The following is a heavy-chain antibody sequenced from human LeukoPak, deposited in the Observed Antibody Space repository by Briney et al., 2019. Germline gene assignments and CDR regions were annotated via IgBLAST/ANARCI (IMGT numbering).Heavy chain of an antibody. J-gene: IGHJ4*02. CDR3: ARESSAGATGDYSDY. Sequence: GRSLTLSCPASALTFTSHRMNSVRQPRGKGLGWVSSISSSSSYIYYADSVKGRFTISRDNAKRSLYLHMNSLRVEDTALYFCARESSAGATGDYSDYGGQGALVTVSS. D-gene: IGHD1-26*01. V-gene: IGHV3-21*04. CDR2: ISSSSSYI. CDR1: ALTFTSHR.